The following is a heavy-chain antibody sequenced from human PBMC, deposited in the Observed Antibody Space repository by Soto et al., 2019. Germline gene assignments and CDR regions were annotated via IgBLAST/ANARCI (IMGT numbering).Heavy chain of an antibody. V-gene: IGHV5-51*01. CDR3: ARVLYASAWYGIDF. J-gene: IGHJ4*02. CDR1: GYSVYSYW. D-gene: IGHD6-19*01. CDR2: IYPGGSDT. Sequence: GSLKISCKGSGYSVYSYWIAWVRQMPGKGLEWMGIIYPGGSDTRYSPSFEGQVTISADKSISTAYLRWSSLKASDTAMYYCARVLYASAWYGIDFWGQGTLVTVSS.